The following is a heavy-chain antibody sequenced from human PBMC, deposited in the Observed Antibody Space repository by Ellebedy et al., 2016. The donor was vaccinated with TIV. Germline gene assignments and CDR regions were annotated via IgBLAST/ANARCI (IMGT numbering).Heavy chain of an antibody. J-gene: IGHJ4*02. CDR3: ARDGYGDYGSY. D-gene: IGHD4-17*01. CDR2: IIPIFGTA. CDR1: GGTFSSYA. V-gene: IGHV1-69*13. Sequence: AASVKVSCKASGGTFSSYAISWVRQAPGQGLEWMGGIIPIFGTANYAQKFQGRVTITADESTSTAYMGLSSLRSEDTAVYYCARDGYGDYGSYWGQGTLVTVSS.